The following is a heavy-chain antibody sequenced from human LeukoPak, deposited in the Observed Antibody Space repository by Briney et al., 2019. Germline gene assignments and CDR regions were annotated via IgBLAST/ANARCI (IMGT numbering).Heavy chain of an antibody. V-gene: IGHV1-69*04. CDR2: IIPILGIA. D-gene: IGHD3-10*01. Sequence: ASVTVSCTASGGTFSSYAISWVRQAPGQGLEWMGRIIPILGIANYAQKFQGRVTITADKSTSTAYMELSSLRSEDTAVYYCAIRDGSGSYFEFDPWGQGTLVTVSS. CDR3: AIRDGSGSYFEFDP. J-gene: IGHJ5*02. CDR1: GGTFSSYA.